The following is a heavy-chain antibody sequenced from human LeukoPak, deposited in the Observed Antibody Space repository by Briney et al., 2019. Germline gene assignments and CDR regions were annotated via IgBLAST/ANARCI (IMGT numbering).Heavy chain of an antibody. CDR1: GGSISSGGYY. CDR2: IYRSGST. J-gene: IGHJ6*03. Sequence: SQTLSLTCTVSGGSISSGGYYWSWIRQPPGKGLEWIGYIYRSGSTYYNPSLKSRVTISVDRSKNQFSLKLSSVTAADTAVYYCARRAVPAAAHYYYYMDVWGKGTTVTVSS. D-gene: IGHD2-2*01. CDR3: ARRAVPAAAHYYYYMDV. V-gene: IGHV4-30-2*01.